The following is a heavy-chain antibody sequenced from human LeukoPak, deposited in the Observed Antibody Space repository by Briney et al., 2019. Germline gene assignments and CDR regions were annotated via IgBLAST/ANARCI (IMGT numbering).Heavy chain of an antibody. Sequence: GGSLRLSCVASGFKFNDYAMHWVRQAPGKGLEWVSGLSWHSGSIGYADSVKGRFIISRDNAKNSLYLEMNSLRPEDSALYYCAKETKVGENLYYFDYWGRGTHVTVSS. CDR3: AKETKVGENLYYFDY. J-gene: IGHJ4*02. CDR1: GFKFNDYA. V-gene: IGHV3-9*01. CDR2: LSWHSGSI. D-gene: IGHD1-26*01.